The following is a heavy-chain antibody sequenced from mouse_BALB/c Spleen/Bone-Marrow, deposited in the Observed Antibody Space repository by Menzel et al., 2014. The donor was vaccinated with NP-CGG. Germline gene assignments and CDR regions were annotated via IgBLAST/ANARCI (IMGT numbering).Heavy chain of an antibody. CDR1: GFTFSSYA. CDR2: FGSGDSST. CDR3: ARSGSSYYY. D-gene: IGHD1-1*01. V-gene: IGHV5-9-1*01. J-gene: IGHJ2*01. Sequence: EVKLVESGGGLVKPGGSLKLSCAASGFTFSSYAMSWVRQTPEKRLEWVATFGSGDSSTYYPDSVKGRFTISRDYAKNTLYLQMSSLRSEDTAMYYCARSGSSYYYWGQGTTLTVSS.